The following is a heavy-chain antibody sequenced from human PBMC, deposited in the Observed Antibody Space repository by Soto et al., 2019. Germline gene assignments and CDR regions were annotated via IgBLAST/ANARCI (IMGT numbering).Heavy chain of an antibody. CDR2: IIPIFGTA. J-gene: IGHJ4*02. CDR3: SRDGGRHSGGIDY. CDR1: GGTFSSYS. Sequence: QVQLVQSGAEVKKPGSSVKVSCKASGGTFSSYSINWVRQAPGQGLEWMGEIIPIFGTANYAQKFQGRVTITADESTSTAYMELSSLRSEDTDVYYGSRDGGRHSGGIDYWGQGTLVTVSS. V-gene: IGHV1-69*01. D-gene: IGHD1-26*01.